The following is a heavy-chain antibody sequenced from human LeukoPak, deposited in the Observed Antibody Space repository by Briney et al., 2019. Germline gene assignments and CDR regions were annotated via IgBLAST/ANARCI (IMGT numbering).Heavy chain of an antibody. CDR1: GFNFSSYW. D-gene: IGHD3-22*01. Sequence: GGSLRLSCRVSGFNFSSYWMSWVRQAPGKGLEWVAKIKRDGSEEYYVDSVKGRFTISRDNAKKSLYLQMNSLRAEDAALYYCARDQNFYDTTGEGYFQHWGQGTLVTVSS. V-gene: IGHV3-7*01. CDR2: IKRDGSEE. CDR3: ARDQNFYDTTGEGYFQH. J-gene: IGHJ1*01.